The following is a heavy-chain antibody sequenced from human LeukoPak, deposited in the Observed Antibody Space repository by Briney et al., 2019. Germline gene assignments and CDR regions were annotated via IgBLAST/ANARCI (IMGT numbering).Heavy chain of an antibody. CDR3: ARPGSTSTFGGVMDWYFDL. V-gene: IGHV1-8*02. Sequence: ASVKVSCKASGYTFTGCYMHWVRQATGQGLEWMGWMNPNSGNTGYAQKFQGRVTVTRNTSISTAYMELSSLRSEDTAVYYCARPGSTSTFGGVMDWYFDLWGRGTLVTVSS. D-gene: IGHD3-16*01. J-gene: IGHJ2*01. CDR2: MNPNSGNT. CDR1: GYTFTGCY.